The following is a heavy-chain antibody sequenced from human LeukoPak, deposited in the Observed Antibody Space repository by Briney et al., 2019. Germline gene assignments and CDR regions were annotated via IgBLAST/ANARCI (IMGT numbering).Heavy chain of an antibody. CDR3: ARVPTDGYNYFPDY. CDR1: GYTFTGYY. CDR2: INPNSGGT. Sequence: ASVKVSCKASGYTFTGYYMHWVRQAPGQGLEWMGWINPNSGGTKYAQKFQGRVTMTRDTSISTAYMELSRLRSDDTAVYYCARVPTDGYNYFPDYWGHGTLVTVSS. D-gene: IGHD5-24*01. J-gene: IGHJ4*01. V-gene: IGHV1-2*02.